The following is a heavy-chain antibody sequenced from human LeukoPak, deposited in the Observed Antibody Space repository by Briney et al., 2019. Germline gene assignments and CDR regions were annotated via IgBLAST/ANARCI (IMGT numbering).Heavy chain of an antibody. V-gene: IGHV4-61*08. CDR1: GGSISCGDYY. D-gene: IGHD3-22*01. CDR3: ARYYYDSSGYYYDY. Sequence: SQTLSLTCTVSGGSISCGDYYWSWIRQPPGKGLEWIGYIYYSGSTNYNPSLKSRVTISVDTSKNQFSLKLSSVTAADTAVYYCARYYYDSSGYYYDYWGQGTLVTVSS. J-gene: IGHJ4*02. CDR2: IYYSGST.